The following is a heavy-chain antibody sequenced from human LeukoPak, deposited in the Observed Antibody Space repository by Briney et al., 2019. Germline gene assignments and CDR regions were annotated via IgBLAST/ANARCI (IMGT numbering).Heavy chain of an antibody. D-gene: IGHD6-19*01. CDR2: FDPEDGET. CDR3: ARVPRFRSQCACSDY. CDR1: GYTLTELS. J-gene: IGHJ4*02. Sequence: AAVKVSCKVSGYTLTELSMHWVRQAPGKGLEWMGGFDPEDGETIYAQKFQGRVTMTEDTSTDTAYMELSSLRSEDTAVYYCARVPRFRSQCACSDYWGQGTLATVSS. V-gene: IGHV1-24*01.